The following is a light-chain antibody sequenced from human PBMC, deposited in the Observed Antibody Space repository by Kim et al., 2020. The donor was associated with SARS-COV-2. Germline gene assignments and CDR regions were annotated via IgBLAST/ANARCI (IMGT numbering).Light chain of an antibody. Sequence: GQRFTFSCSGSTPNIGSNYVSWYQQLPGTAPKPLIYRNNQRPSGVPDRFSGSKSGTSASLAVSGLRSADEADYYCATWDDSLNGYVFGTGTKVTVL. J-gene: IGLJ1*01. CDR3: ATWDDSLNGYV. CDR1: TPNIGSNY. CDR2: RNN. V-gene: IGLV1-47*01.